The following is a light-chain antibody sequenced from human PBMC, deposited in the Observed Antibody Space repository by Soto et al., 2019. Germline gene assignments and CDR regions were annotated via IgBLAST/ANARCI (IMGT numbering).Light chain of an antibody. CDR2: EVT. CDR3: SSYTSSSTLYV. V-gene: IGLV2-14*01. J-gene: IGLJ1*01. Sequence: SALTQPASVSGSPGQSITISYTGTSSDIGGYNYVSWYQHHPGKAPKVVIYEVTNRPSGVSNRFSGSKSGATASLTISGLHAEDEADYYCSSYTSSSTLYVFGTGTKVTVL. CDR1: SSDIGGYNY.